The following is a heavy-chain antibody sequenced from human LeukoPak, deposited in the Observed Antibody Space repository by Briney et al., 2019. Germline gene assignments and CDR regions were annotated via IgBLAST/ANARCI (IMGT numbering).Heavy chain of an antibody. J-gene: IGHJ5*02. Sequence: ASVKVSCKASGYSVTNYGVTWVRQAPGQGREWMGWISGFSGHTQIAQQVQGRIMLTTDTSTSTAYMELSSLRSDDTAVYFCARVHYDSIGLLDPWGQGTLVTVSS. CDR2: ISGFSGHT. D-gene: IGHD3-22*01. CDR1: GYSVTNYG. CDR3: ARVHYDSIGLLDP. V-gene: IGHV1-18*01.